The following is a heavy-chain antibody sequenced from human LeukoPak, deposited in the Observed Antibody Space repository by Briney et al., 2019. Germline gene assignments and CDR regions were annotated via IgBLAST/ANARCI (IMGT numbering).Heavy chain of an antibody. V-gene: IGHV4-39*07. CDR1: GGSISSSSYY. J-gene: IGHJ1*01. CDR2: IYYSGST. D-gene: IGHD4-17*01. Sequence: SETLSLTCTVSGGSISSSSYYWGWIRQPPGKGLEWIRSIYYSGSTYYNPSLKSRVTISVDTSKNQFSLKLSSVTAADTAVYYCARIPRGYYGDESENFHHWGQGTLVTVSS. CDR3: ARIPRGYYGDESENFHH.